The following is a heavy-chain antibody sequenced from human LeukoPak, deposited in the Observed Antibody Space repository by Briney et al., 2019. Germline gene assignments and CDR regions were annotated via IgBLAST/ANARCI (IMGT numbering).Heavy chain of an antibody. CDR3: LGETY. J-gene: IGHJ4*02. V-gene: IGHV4-61*02. CDR1: GGSISSGSYY. CDR2: IYTSGST. D-gene: IGHD5-24*01. Sequence: TLSLTCTVSGGSISSGSYYWSWIRQPAGKGLEWIGRIYTSGSTNYNPSLKSRVTISVDTSKNQFSLKLSSVTAADTAVYYCLGETYWGQGTLVTVSS.